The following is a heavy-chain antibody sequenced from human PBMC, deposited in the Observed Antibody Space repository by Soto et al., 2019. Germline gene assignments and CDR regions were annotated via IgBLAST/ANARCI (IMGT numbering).Heavy chain of an antibody. CDR1: GFTFSTYS. CDR2: INWNSGST. V-gene: IGHV3-20*04. CDR3: ARDRPTLTTIHAFDI. Sequence: GGSLRLSCAASGFTFSTYSMNWVRQAPGKGLEWVSGINWNSGSTGYADSVKGRFTISRDNAKNSLYLQMNSLRAEDTALYYCARDRPTLTTIHAFDIWGQGTMVTVSS. J-gene: IGHJ3*02. D-gene: IGHD4-17*01.